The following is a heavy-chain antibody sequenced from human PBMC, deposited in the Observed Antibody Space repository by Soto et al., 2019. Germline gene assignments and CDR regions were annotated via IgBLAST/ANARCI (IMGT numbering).Heavy chain of an antibody. CDR1: GGSISSSSYY. J-gene: IGHJ6*02. Sequence: QLQLQESGPGLVKPSETLSLTCTVSGGSISSSSYYWGWIRQPPGKGLEWIGSIYYSGSTYYNPSLNSRVTTSVDTSKNQFSLKLSAVTAADTAVYYCARHPGGMGDFWSGYNSGNYYYYYGMDVWGQGTTVTVSS. CDR3: ARHPGGMGDFWSGYNSGNYYYYYGMDV. V-gene: IGHV4-39*01. CDR2: IYYSGST. D-gene: IGHD3-3*01.